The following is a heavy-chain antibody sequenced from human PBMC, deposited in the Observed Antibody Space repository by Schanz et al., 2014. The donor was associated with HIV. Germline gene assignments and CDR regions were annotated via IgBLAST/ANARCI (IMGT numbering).Heavy chain of an antibody. J-gene: IGHJ4*02. V-gene: IGHV3-30*18. CDR2: ISHNGNND. Sequence: VQLVESGGSLVQPGGSLRLSCAASGFTFSTNDMHWVRQLPGKGLEWVAVISHNGNNDYYAESVKGRFTISRDNSKNTLDLQMNNLKPEDTAVYYCAKAGLFFGQLWLGFFDYWGQGAQVTVSS. D-gene: IGHD3-10*01. CDR3: AKAGLFFGQLWLGFFDY. CDR1: GFTFSTND.